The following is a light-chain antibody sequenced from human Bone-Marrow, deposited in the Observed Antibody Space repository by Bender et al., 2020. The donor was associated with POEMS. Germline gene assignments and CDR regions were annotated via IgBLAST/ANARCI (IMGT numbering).Light chain of an antibody. CDR3: CSYADTRVYV. CDR1: SSDIGGYDY. Sequence: QSALTQPASVSGSPGQSTTISCTGTSSDIGGYDYVSWYQHHPGKAPKLLIYEVTNRPSGISTRFSGSKSGNTASLTISGLQAEDEADYYCCSYADTRVYVFGTGTKVTVL. J-gene: IGLJ1*01. CDR2: EVT. V-gene: IGLV2-14*01.